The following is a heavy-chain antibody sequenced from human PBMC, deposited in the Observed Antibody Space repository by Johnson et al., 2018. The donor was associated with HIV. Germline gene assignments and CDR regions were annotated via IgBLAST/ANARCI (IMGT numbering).Heavy chain of an antibody. V-gene: IGHV3-30*02. Sequence: VHLVESGGGVVQPGGSLRLSCAASGFTFSSYGMHWVRQAPGKGLEWVAFIRYDGSNKYYADSVKGRFTISRDNSKNTLYLQMNSLRAEDTAVYYCAKDFIAAAGHDAFDIWGQGTMVTVSS. D-gene: IGHD6-13*01. J-gene: IGHJ3*02. CDR1: GFTFSSYG. CDR2: IRYDGSNK. CDR3: AKDFIAAAGHDAFDI.